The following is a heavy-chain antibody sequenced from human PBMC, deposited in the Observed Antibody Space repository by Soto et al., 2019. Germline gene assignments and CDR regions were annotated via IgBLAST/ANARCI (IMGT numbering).Heavy chain of an antibody. V-gene: IGHV4-30-2*01. CDR3: ARLPGP. J-gene: IGHJ5*02. CDR1: GGSISSGGYS. Sequence: QLQLQESGSGLVKPSQTLSLTCAVSGGSISSGGYSWSWIRQPPGKGLEWIGYIYHSGSTYYNPSLMSRVTISVERSKDQSYLKLSSVTAADTAEYFCARLPGPWGQGPLVTVSP. CDR2: IYHSGST.